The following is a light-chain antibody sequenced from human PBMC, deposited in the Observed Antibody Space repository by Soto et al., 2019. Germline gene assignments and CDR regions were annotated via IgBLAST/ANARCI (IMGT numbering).Light chain of an antibody. CDR1: QSVSSNY. Sequence: EIVLTQSPGTLSFSPGERATLSCRASQSVSSNYLAWYQQKPGQAPRVLIYGASSRATGIPDRFSGSGSGTDFTLTISRLEPEDFAVYYCQQYGRSLFSFGQGTKLEI. CDR2: GAS. V-gene: IGKV3-20*01. J-gene: IGKJ2*03. CDR3: QQYGRSLFS.